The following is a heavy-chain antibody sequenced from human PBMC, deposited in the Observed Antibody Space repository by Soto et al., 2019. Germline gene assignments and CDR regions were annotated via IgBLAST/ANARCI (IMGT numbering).Heavy chain of an antibody. CDR3: STRDSSRFY. V-gene: IGHV4-4*02. D-gene: IGHD6-13*01. CDR1: DVSISSHDW. Sequence: QVQLQESGPGLVKPSGILSLACAVSDVSISSHDWWTWVRQPPGKGLEWIGESHQSGNTNYNSSLESRVTISVDKSKNQFSLTLTSVTVADTAVYYCSTRDSSRFYWGQGILVTVSS. CDR2: SHQSGNT. J-gene: IGHJ4*02.